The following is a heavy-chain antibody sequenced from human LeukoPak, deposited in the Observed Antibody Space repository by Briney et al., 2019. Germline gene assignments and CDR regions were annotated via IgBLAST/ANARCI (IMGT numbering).Heavy chain of an antibody. V-gene: IGHV3-13*01. CDR3: ARGGTAWYGDYYYGMDV. J-gene: IGHJ6*02. CDR1: GFTFSSYD. CDR2: IGTAGDT. D-gene: IGHD4-17*01. Sequence: GGSLRLSCAASGFTFSSYDMHWVRQATGKGLEWVSAIGTAGDTYYPGSVKGRFTISRENAKNSLYLQMNSLRAGDTAVYHCARGGTAWYGDYYYGMDVWGQGTTVTVSS.